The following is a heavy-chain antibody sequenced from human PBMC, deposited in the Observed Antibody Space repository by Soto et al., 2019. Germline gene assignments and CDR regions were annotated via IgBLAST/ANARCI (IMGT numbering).Heavy chain of an antibody. CDR1: GFTVSSNY. D-gene: IGHD6-13*01. J-gene: IGHJ5*02. Sequence: VQLVESGGDLVQPGGSLRLSCAASGFTVSSNYMGWVRQAPGKGLEWVSVIYSGGSTYYTDSVKGRFIISRDNSKNTLFLQMDSLRAEDTAIYYCANGIAAGSNWFDPWGQGTLVTVSS. V-gene: IGHV3-66*01. CDR2: IYSGGST. CDR3: ANGIAAGSNWFDP.